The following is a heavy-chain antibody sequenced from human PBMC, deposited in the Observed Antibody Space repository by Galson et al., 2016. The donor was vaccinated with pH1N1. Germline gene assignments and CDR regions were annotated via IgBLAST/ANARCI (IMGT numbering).Heavy chain of an antibody. D-gene: IGHD3-10*01. CDR2: LYTSGST. V-gene: IGHV4-61*02. CDR1: GGSISSGSYY. CDR3: ARDRVALTGIFDY. J-gene: IGHJ4*02. Sequence: LSLTCTVSGGSISSGSYYWNWIRQPAGEGLEWIGRLYTSGSTTYNPSLKSRVTMSVDTSKNQFSLRLTSVTAADTAGYYCARDRVALTGIFDYWGQGTLVTVSS.